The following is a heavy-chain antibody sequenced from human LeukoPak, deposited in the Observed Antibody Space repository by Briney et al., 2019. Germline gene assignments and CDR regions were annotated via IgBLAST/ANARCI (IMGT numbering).Heavy chain of an antibody. Sequence: GASVKVSCKASGGTFSSYAISWVRQAPGQGLEWMGGIIPIFGTANYAQKFQGRVTITADESTNTAYMELSSLRSEDTAVYYCASKNYDFWSGYSNYYGMDVWGQGTTVTVSS. D-gene: IGHD3-3*01. J-gene: IGHJ6*02. CDR1: GGTFSSYA. CDR2: IIPIFGTA. CDR3: ASKNYDFWSGYSNYYGMDV. V-gene: IGHV1-69*13.